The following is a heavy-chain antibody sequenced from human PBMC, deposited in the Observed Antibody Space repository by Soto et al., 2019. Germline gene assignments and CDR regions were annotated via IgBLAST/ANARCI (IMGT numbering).Heavy chain of an antibody. D-gene: IGHD3-22*01. V-gene: IGHV1-18*01. CDR1: GYSFITYG. J-gene: IGHJ4*02. CDR2: ISTYNGNT. Sequence: QVQLVQSGAEVKKPGASVMVSCKGSGYSFITYGMSWVRQAPGQGLEWVGWISTYNGNTKYVESLQGRVTMTTDTTTSTAYRELRSLRSDDTAVYYCARGPTDYYDKSGEYCLDYWGQGTLVTVSP. CDR3: ARGPTDYYDKSGEYCLDY.